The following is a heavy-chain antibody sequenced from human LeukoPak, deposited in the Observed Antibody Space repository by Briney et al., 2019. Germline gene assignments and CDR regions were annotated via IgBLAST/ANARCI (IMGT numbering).Heavy chain of an antibody. CDR1: GFTFRDYT. V-gene: IGHV3-48*02. CDR3: ARDFSYDGTGYQDY. J-gene: IGHJ4*02. D-gene: IGHD3-22*01. CDR2: ISSSSSTI. Sequence: PGGSLRLSCAASGFTFRDYTMNWARQAPGKGLEWVSYISSSSSTIYYADSVKGRFTISRDDAKNSLYLQMNSLRDEDTAVYYCARDFSYDGTGYQDYWGQGTLVTVSS.